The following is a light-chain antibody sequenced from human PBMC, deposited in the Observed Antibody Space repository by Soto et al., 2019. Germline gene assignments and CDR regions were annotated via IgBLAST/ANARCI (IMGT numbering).Light chain of an antibody. J-gene: IGKJ2*01. CDR1: QSISSN. V-gene: IGKV1-39*01. CDR2: GAS. Sequence: DIQMTQSPYSLSASVGDRVTITCRASQSISSNLNWYQQKPGKAPKLLIYGASSLQSGVPSRFSGSGSGTDFRLISSSLQPEDFATYYCQQSYSTPRTFGQGTKLEIK. CDR3: QQSYSTPRT.